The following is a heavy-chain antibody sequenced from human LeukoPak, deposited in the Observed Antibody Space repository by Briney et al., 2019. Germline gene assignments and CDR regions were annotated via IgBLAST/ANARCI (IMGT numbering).Heavy chain of an antibody. D-gene: IGHD6-19*01. J-gene: IGHJ5*02. CDR2: INHSGST. CDR3: ARGLKAVAGTDNWFDP. Sequence: GSLRLSCAASGFTFSSYAMSWIRQPPGKGLEWIGEINHSGSTNYNPSLKSRVTISVDTSKNQFSLKLSSVTAADTAVYYCARGLKAVAGTDNWFDPWGQGTLVTVSS. V-gene: IGHV4-34*01. CDR1: GFTFSSYA.